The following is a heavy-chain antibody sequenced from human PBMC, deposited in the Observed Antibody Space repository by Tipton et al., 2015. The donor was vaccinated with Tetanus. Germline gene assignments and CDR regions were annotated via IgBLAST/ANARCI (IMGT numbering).Heavy chain of an antibody. CDR1: GGAFSGHY. Sequence: TLSLTCAVYGGAFSGHYWTWIRQAPGKGLEWIGSIYYSGSSYYNPSLESRVTISLDTSKNRFSLKLTSVTAADAAVYYCARPSTTVTPRAFDVWGQGTMVTVSS. D-gene: IGHD4-17*01. CDR3: ARPSTTVTPRAFDV. CDR2: IYYSGSS. V-gene: IGHV4-34*01. J-gene: IGHJ3*01.